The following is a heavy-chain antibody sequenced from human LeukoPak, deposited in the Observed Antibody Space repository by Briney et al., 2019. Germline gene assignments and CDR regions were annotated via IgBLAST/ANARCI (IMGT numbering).Heavy chain of an antibody. J-gene: IGHJ3*02. Sequence: SETLSLTCAVSGGSISSSNWWSWVRQPPGKGLEWIGEIYHSGSTNYNPSLKSRVTISVDTSKNQFSLKLNSVTAADTAVYYCARGIDYYDGGGYYYRYAFDIWGQGTMVTVSS. CDR3: ARGIDYYDGGGYYYRYAFDI. CDR1: GGSISSSNW. D-gene: IGHD3-22*01. CDR2: IYHSGST. V-gene: IGHV4-4*02.